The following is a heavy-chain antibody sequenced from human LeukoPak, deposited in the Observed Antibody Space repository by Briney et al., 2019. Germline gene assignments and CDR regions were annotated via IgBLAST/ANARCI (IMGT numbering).Heavy chain of an antibody. D-gene: IGHD6-13*01. CDR1: GYIFSSYG. Sequence: ASVKVSCKASGYIFSSYGISWVRQAPGQGLEWMGWISAYNGNTNYAQKLQDRVTMTTDTSTSTAYMELRSLRSDDTAVYYCAREAAAGTAVDYWGQGTLVTVSS. J-gene: IGHJ4*02. CDR3: AREAAAGTAVDY. CDR2: ISAYNGNT. V-gene: IGHV1-18*01.